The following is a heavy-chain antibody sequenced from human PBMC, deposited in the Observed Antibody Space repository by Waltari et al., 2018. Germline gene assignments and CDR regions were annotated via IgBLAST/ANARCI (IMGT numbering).Heavy chain of an antibody. J-gene: IGHJ6*02. CDR2: MFHSGNN. CDR3: ARLPCSSLSCFAAHLDV. CDR1: GASISDSI. D-gene: IGHD2-2*01. Sequence: QVQLQESGPGLVKPLETLSLTCTVSGASISDSIWHWVRQPPGRGLEWIAYMFHSGNNKYNPSLKSLVSTSLDTSKNQLSLRLSSVTAADTATYYCARLPCSSLSCFAAHLDVWGQGTAVTVSS. V-gene: IGHV4-59*08.